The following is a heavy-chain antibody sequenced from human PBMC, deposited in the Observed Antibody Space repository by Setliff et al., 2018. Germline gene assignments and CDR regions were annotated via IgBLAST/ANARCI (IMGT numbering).Heavy chain of an antibody. J-gene: IGHJ4*03. CDR2: IYIGGSA. Sequence: SETLSLTCTVSGGSISSYYWSWIRQPAGKGLEWIGHIYIGGSANYNPSLKSRVTMSIDTSKNQFSLKLNSVTAADMAVYYCAGGRSYDYGWDFDYWGQGTTVTVSS. V-gene: IGHV4-4*07. D-gene: IGHD4-17*01. CDR1: GGSISSYY. CDR3: AGGRSYDYGWDFDY.